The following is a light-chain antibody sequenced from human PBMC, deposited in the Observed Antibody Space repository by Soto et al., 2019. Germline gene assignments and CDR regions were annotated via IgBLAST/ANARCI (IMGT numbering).Light chain of an antibody. CDR2: AAS. Sequence: DIQMTHSPSSVSQSLGDRVTITCSSSEDISTWLAWYQQKPGKAPKLLIYAASSLQSGVPSRFCGSGSGTDFTLTISSLQPEDFATYYCQHADSFPLITFGQGTRLEIK. CDR3: QHADSFPLIT. CDR1: EDISTW. V-gene: IGKV1-12*01. J-gene: IGKJ5*01.